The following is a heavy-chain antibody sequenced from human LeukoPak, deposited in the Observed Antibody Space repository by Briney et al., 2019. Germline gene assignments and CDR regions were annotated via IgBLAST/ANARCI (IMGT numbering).Heavy chain of an antibody. CDR1: GXTVSSNY. D-gene: IGHD3-22*01. J-gene: IGHJ4*02. CDR3: ARVLNYYDSSGYYFSY. CDR2: IYRSGST. V-gene: IGHV3-66*01. Sequence: GGSLRLSCAASGXTVSSNYMSWIRQAPGKGLEWVSAIYRSGSTRYADSVKDRFIISRDNSKNTLYLQMNSLRAEDTAVYYCARVLNYYDSSGYYFSYWGQGTLVTVSS.